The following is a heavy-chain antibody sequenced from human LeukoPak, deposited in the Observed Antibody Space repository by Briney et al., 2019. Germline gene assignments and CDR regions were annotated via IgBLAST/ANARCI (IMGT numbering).Heavy chain of an antibody. Sequence: VASVKVSCKAFGYTFTSYGISWVRQAPGQGLEWMGWISAYNGNTNYAQKLQGRVTMTTDTSTRTAYMELRSLRSDDTAVYYCARDREVTGTTYAFDIWGQGTMVTVSS. CDR3: ARDREVTGTTYAFDI. D-gene: IGHD1-20*01. J-gene: IGHJ3*02. V-gene: IGHV1-18*01. CDR2: ISAYNGNT. CDR1: GYTFTSYG.